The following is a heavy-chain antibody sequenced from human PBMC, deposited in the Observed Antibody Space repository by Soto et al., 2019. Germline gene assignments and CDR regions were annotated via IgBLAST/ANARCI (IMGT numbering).Heavy chain of an antibody. CDR1: GYTFTSYA. V-gene: IGHV1-3*01. J-gene: IGHJ5*02. D-gene: IGHD3-22*01. CDR3: ARDTLYDSSGYYYVGYNWFDP. Sequence: GASVKVSGKASGYTFTSYAMHWVRQAPGQRLEWMGWINAGNGNTKYSQKFQGRVTITRDTSASTAYMELSSLRSEDTAVYYCARDTLYDSSGYYYVGYNWFDPWGQGTLVTVSS. CDR2: INAGNGNT.